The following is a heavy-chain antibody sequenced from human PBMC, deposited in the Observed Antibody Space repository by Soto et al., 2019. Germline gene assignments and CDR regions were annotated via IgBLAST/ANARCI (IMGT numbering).Heavy chain of an antibody. CDR1: GCPINNYY. D-gene: IGHD3-10*01. CDR2: IFYNGST. V-gene: IGHV4-59*01. J-gene: IGHJ4*02. Sequence: PSETLSLTCTVSGCPINNYYWSWIRQSPGGGLEYIGYIFYNGSTNYNPSLKSRVSISVDTSKSQFSLRLSSVSAADTAVYYCGRLRMYTFGTYYRFIDYWGQGTLVTVSS. CDR3: GRLRMYTFGTYYRFIDY.